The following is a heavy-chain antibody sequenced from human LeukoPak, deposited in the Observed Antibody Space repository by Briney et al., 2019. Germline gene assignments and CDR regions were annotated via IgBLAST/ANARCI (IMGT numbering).Heavy chain of an antibody. CDR3: ARHGTISSESYFDY. J-gene: IGHJ4*02. Sequence: SETLSLTCSVSGGSVSSYYWSWVRQSPGKGLEWIGYIHNSGRTNYNPSLKSRVTGFVDTSKNQVSLRLSSVTAADTAVYYCARHGTISSESYFDYWGQGALVTVSS. CDR1: GGSVSSYY. CDR2: IHNSGRT. V-gene: IGHV4-59*08. D-gene: IGHD1-14*01.